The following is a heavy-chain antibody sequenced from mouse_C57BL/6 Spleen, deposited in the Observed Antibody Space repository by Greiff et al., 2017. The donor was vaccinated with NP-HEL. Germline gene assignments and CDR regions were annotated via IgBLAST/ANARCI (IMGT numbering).Heavy chain of an antibody. J-gene: IGHJ2*01. D-gene: IGHD2-1*01. CDR3: ARDPDYGNYYFDY. Sequence: EVQLVESGGGLVKPGGSLKLSCAASGFTFSSYAMSWVRQTPEKRLEWVATISDGGSYTYYPDNVKGRFTISRDNAKNNLYLQMSHLKSEDTAMYYCARDPDYGNYYFDYWGQGTTLTVSS. V-gene: IGHV5-4*01. CDR1: GFTFSSYA. CDR2: ISDGGSYT.